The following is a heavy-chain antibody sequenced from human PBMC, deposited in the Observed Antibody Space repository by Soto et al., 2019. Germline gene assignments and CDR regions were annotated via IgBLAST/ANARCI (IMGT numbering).Heavy chain of an antibody. CDR3: ARDSGRSDVIPAAISAMDV. V-gene: IGHV1-69*08. D-gene: IGHD2-2*01. CDR1: GDTFNSYT. CDR2: LIPMFGLA. J-gene: IGHJ6*02. Sequence: QVQLVQSGAEVKKPGSSVKVSCKGSGDTFNSYTVTWVRQAPGQGLEWVGRLIPMFGLASYAQNFQGRVTITADNSSNSAYMELSSRRAEDTAWYDCARDSGRSDVIPAAISAMDVWGQGTSVTVSS.